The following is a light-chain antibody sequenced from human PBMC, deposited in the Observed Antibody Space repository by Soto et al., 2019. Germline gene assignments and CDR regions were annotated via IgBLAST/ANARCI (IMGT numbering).Light chain of an antibody. CDR1: SSDVGSYDH. CDR2: EVS. Sequence: QSVLTQPASVSGSPGQSITISCSGTSSDVGSYDHVAWYQQFPGKTPKLMIYEVSNRPSGVSSRFSGSKSGNTASLTISGLQAEDEANYYCSLYTDSSNYVFGTGTKVTV. J-gene: IGLJ1*01. V-gene: IGLV2-14*01. CDR3: SLYTDSSNYV.